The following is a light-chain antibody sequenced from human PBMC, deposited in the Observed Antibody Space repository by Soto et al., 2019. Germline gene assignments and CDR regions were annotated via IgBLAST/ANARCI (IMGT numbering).Light chain of an antibody. CDR3: AAWDDSLNGPV. V-gene: IGLV1-36*01. J-gene: IGLJ3*02. CDR2: YDD. Sequence: QSVLTQTPSVSGAPRQRVTISCSGSSSNIGNNAVSWYQHLPGKAPKLLIYYDDLLPAWVSDRFSGSKSGTSASLAISGLQSEDEGDYFCAAWDDSLNGPVFGGGTKVTVL. CDR1: SSNIGNNA.